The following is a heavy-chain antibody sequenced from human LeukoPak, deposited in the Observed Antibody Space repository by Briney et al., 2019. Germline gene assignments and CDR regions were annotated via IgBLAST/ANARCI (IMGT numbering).Heavy chain of an antibody. V-gene: IGHV1-46*01. CDR2: INPSGGST. Sequence: ASVKVSCKASGYTFTSYYMHWVRQAPGQGLEWMGIINPSGGSTSYAQKFQGRVTMTRDTSTSTVYMELSSLRSEDTAVYYCARAVGATTSLPYYDYWGQETLVTVSS. J-gene: IGHJ4*02. CDR3: ARAVGATTSLPYYDY. D-gene: IGHD1-26*01. CDR1: GYTFTSYY.